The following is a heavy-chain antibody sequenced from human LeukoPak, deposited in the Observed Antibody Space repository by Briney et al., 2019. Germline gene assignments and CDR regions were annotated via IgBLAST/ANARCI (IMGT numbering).Heavy chain of an antibody. V-gene: IGHV1-18*01. CDR1: GYTFTSYG. CDR2: ISAYNGNT. Sequence: ASVKVSCKASGYTFTSYGISWVRQAPGQGLEWMGWISAYNGNTNYAQKLQGRVTMTTDTSTSTAYMELRSLRSDDTAVYYCARERETLVVPGAFDIWGQGTLVTVSS. J-gene: IGHJ3*02. D-gene: IGHD2-15*01. CDR3: ARERETLVVPGAFDI.